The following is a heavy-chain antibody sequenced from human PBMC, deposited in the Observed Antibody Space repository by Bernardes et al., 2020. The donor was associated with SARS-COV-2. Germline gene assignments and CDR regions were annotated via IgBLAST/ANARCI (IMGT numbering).Heavy chain of an antibody. CDR3: ARRSHYSTSSGLVY. J-gene: IGHJ4*02. Sequence: SKTLSLTCAVYGGSFSGYYWTWIRQPPGKGLEWIGQIYPSGGTSYSPSLKSRVTISIDTSKNQFSLKLSSVTAADTAMYYCARRSHYSTSSGLVYWGQGILVTVSP. D-gene: IGHD6-6*01. CDR2: IYPSGGT. V-gene: IGHV4-34*01. CDR1: GGSFSGYY.